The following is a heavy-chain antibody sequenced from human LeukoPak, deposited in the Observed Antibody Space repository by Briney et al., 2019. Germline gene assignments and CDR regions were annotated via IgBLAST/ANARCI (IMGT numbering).Heavy chain of an antibody. V-gene: IGHV4-4*09. CDR2: IYTSGST. J-gene: IGHJ4*02. Sequence: SDTLPLNCNDSGDSISSYYWSWIRQPPGKGLEWIGYIYTSGSTNYNPSLKSRVTISVDTSKNQFSLKLSSVTAADTAVYYCARHPDKEGVWGQGTLVTVSS. CDR1: GDSISSYY. CDR3: ARHPDKEGV.